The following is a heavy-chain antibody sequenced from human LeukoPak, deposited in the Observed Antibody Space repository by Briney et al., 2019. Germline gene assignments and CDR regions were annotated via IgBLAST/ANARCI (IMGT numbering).Heavy chain of an antibody. D-gene: IGHD4-17*01. V-gene: IGHV4-4*07. CDR3: ARDNGDYWFDP. CDR2: IYITGST. CDR1: GGSITSYY. Sequence: SETLSLTCTVSGGSITSYYWSWIRQSAGKGLEWIGRIYITGSTTYNPSLKSRVTMSLDTSKNQFSLKLSSVTAADMAVYYCARDNGDYWFDPWGQGTLVTVSS. J-gene: IGHJ5*02.